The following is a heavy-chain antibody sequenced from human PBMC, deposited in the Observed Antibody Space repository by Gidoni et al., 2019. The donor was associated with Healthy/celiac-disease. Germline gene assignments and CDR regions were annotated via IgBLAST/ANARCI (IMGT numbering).Heavy chain of an antibody. J-gene: IGHJ4*02. D-gene: IGHD6-19*01. CDR3: ARDSRGQWLISYTFDY. CDR1: GFTFSSSW. V-gene: IGHV3-74*01. Sequence: EVQLVESGGGLVQPGGSLSLSCAASGFTFSSSWMHWVRQAPGKGLVWVSRINSDGSSTSYADSVKGRFTISRDNAKNTLYLQMNSLRAEDTAVYYCARDSRGQWLISYTFDYWGQGTLVTVSS. CDR2: INSDGSST.